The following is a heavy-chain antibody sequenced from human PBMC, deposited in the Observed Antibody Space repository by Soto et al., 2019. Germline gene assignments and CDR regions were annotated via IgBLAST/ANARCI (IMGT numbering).Heavy chain of an antibody. CDR3: ARATSIVVVPGAPGSPHGGVDY. V-gene: IGHV1-2*04. J-gene: IGHJ4*02. CDR2: INPNSGGT. D-gene: IGHD2-2*01. CDR1: GYTFTGYY. Sequence: ASVKVSCKASGYTFTGYYMHWVRQAPGQGLEWMGWINPNSGGTNYAQKFQGWVTMTRDTSISTAYMELSRLRSDDTAVYYCARATSIVVVPGAPGSPHGGVDYWGQGTLVTVSS.